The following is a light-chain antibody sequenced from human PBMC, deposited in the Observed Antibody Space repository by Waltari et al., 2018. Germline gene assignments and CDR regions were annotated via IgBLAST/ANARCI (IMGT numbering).Light chain of an antibody. Sequence: QSVLTQPPSVSGTPGQRVIIPCSGSRSNIGRNTVQWYQQLPGTAPNSLIYSNTQRPSGVPDRFSGSKSDTSASLAISGLQSEDEADYYCAAWDDSLNGWVLGGGTKVTVL. J-gene: IGLJ3*02. CDR1: RSNIGRNT. CDR3: AAWDDSLNGWV. V-gene: IGLV1-44*01. CDR2: SNT.